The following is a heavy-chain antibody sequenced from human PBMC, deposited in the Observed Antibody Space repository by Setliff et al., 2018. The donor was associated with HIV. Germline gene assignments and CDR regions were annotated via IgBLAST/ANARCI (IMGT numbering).Heavy chain of an antibody. Sequence: GGSLRLSCAASGFTFSNYAMSWVRQAPGKGLEWVSVITYDGSRTYYADSVKGRFTISRDNSKNTLYLQMNSLRAEDTAVYYCARVWYYDSSGYLWEYYFDYWGQGTLVTVSS. CDR2: ITYDGSRT. CDR1: GFTFSNYA. V-gene: IGHV3-30*07. CDR3: ARVWYYDSSGYLWEYYFDY. J-gene: IGHJ4*02. D-gene: IGHD3-22*01.